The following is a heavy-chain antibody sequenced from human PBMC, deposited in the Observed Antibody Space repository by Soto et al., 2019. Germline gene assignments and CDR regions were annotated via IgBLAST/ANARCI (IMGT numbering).Heavy chain of an antibody. D-gene: IGHD5-18*01. J-gene: IGHJ6*02. CDR1: GYSFTSYW. Sequence: PGESLKISCKGSGYSFTSYWIGWVRQMPGKGLEWMGIIYPGDSDTRYSPSFQGQVTISADKSISTAYLQWSSLKASDTAMYYCARHADWVRSYGSPCAMHVWGPGTTVTLSS. CDR2: IYPGDSDT. CDR3: ARHADWVRSYGSPCAMHV. V-gene: IGHV5-51*01.